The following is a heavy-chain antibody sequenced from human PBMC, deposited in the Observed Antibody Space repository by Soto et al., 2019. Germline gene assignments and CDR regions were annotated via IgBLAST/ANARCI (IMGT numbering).Heavy chain of an antibody. J-gene: IGHJ5*02. CDR2: IIPIFGTA. Sequence: GASVKVSCKASGVTFSSYAISWVRQAPGQGLEWMGGIIPIFGTANYAQKFQGRVTITADESTSTAYMELSSLRSEDTAAYYCARDFSEMATIPVNPLNWFDPWGQGTLVTVSS. D-gene: IGHD5-12*01. CDR3: ARDFSEMATIPVNPLNWFDP. CDR1: GVTFSSYA. V-gene: IGHV1-69*13.